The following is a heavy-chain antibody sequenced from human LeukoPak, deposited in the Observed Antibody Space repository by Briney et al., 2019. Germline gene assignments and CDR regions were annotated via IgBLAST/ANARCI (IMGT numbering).Heavy chain of an antibody. D-gene: IGHD2-2*01. CDR1: GYTFTSYY. J-gene: IGHJ5*02. Sequence: ASVKVSCKASGYTFTSYYMHWVRQAPGQGLEWMGIINPSGGSTSYAQKFQGRVTMTRDTSTSTVYMELSSLRSEDTAVYYCARERGIVVVPAVLRRRGGNWFDPWGQGTLVTVSS. V-gene: IGHV1-46*01. CDR2: INPSGGST. CDR3: ARERGIVVVPAVLRRRGGNWFDP.